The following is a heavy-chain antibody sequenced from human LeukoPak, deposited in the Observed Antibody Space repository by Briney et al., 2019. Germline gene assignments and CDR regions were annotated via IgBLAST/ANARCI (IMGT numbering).Heavy chain of an antibody. D-gene: IGHD3-9*01. Sequence: SETLSLTCAVYAGSFSGYYWSWIRQPPGKGLEWIGEINHSGSTNYNPSLKSRVTISVDTSKNQFSLKLSSVTAADTAVYYCARAGLRYFDWLLDDGIDYWGQGTLVTVSS. CDR2: INHSGST. CDR3: ARAGLRYFDWLLDDGIDY. V-gene: IGHV4-34*01. J-gene: IGHJ4*02. CDR1: AGSFSGYY.